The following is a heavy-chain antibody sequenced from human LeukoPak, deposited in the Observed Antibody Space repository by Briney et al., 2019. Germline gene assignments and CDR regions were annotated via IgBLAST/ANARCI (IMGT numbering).Heavy chain of an antibody. V-gene: IGHV1-2*02. J-gene: IGHJ6*03. CDR3: ARVIGSGSGCVPAYYYYYYMDV. Sequence: ASVKVSCKASGYTFTGYYMHWVRQAPGQGLEWMGWINPNSGGTNYAQKFQGRVTMTRDTSISTAYMELSRLRSDDTAVYYCARVIGSGSGCVPAYYYYYYMDVWGKGTTVTISS. CDR2: INPNSGGT. CDR1: GYTFTGYY. D-gene: IGHD6-19*01.